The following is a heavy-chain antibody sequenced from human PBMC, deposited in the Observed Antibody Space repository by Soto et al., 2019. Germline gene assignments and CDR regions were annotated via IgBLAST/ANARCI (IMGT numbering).Heavy chain of an antibody. CDR2: ISDYNGNT. J-gene: IGHJ6*02. CDR3: AREGYYSGSESYSPPRYYGMDV. CDR1: GGTFSSYA. D-gene: IGHD3-10*01. Sequence: ASVKVSCKTSGGTFSSYAISWVRQAPGQGLEWMGWISDYNGNTKYAKKFQGRVTMATDTSTRTAYMELRSLRSDDSAVYYCAREGYYSGSESYSPPRYYGMDVWGQGTTVTVSS. V-gene: IGHV1-18*01.